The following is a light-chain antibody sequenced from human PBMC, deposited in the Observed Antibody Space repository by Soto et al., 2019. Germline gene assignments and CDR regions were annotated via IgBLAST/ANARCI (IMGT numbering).Light chain of an antibody. CDR3: QQYHNWPA. CDR1: QSVFSS. CDR2: GSA. V-gene: IGKV3-15*01. Sequence: IVMTQSPATLSLSPGERATLSCRASQSVFSSLAWFQQRPGQAPRLLIYGSATRATGIPARFSGSGSGTEFTLTISSMTSEDSAVDYCQQYHNWPAFGQGTKVDIK. J-gene: IGKJ1*01.